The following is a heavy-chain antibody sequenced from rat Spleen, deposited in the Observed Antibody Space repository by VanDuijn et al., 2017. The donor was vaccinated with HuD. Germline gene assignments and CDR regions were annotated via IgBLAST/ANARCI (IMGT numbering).Heavy chain of an antibody. CDR1: GFTFSNYD. V-gene: IGHV5-25*01. D-gene: IGHD1-2*01. Sequence: EVQLVETGGGLVQPGRSLKLSCAASGFTFSNYDMAWVRQSPTKGLEWVSSISPSGGNTYYPDSVKGRFTISRDNAKSTLYLQMDSLRSEDTATYYCARGGIYDYWGQGVMVTVSS. CDR2: ISPSGGNT. CDR3: ARGGIYDY. J-gene: IGHJ2*01.